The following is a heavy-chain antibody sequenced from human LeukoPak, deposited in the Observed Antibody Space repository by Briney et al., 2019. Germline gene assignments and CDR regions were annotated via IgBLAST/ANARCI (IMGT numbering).Heavy chain of an antibody. Sequence: PGGSLRLSCAASGSTVSSNYMSWVRQAPGKGLEWVSVIYSGGSTYYADSVKGRFTISRNNSKNTLYLQMNSLRAEDTAVYYCARDYSYGFGYFDYWGQGTLVTVSS. V-gene: IGHV3-66*01. CDR1: GSTVSSNY. D-gene: IGHD5-18*01. J-gene: IGHJ4*02. CDR3: ARDYSYGFGYFDY. CDR2: IYSGGST.